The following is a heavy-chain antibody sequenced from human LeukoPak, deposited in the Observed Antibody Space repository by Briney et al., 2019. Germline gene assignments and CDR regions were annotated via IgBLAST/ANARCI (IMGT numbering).Heavy chain of an antibody. D-gene: IGHD3-3*01. CDR1: GGTFSSYA. CDR3: ARERITIFGVVITPNNWFDP. V-gene: IGHV1-69*04. CDR2: IIPILGIA. J-gene: IGHJ5*02. Sequence: SVKVSCKASGGTFSSYAISWVRQAPGQGLEWMGRIIPILGIANYAQKFQGRVTITADKSTSTAYMELSSLRSEDTAVYYCARERITIFGVVITPNNWFDPWGQGTLVTVSS.